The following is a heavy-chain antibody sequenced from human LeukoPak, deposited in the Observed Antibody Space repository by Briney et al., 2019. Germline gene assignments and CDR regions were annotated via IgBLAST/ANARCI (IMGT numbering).Heavy chain of an antibody. V-gene: IGHV3-21*01. D-gene: IGHD4-23*01. J-gene: IGHJ3*02. CDR3: ARENYGGNYHGAFDI. Sequence: GGSLRLSCAASGFTFSSYSMNWVRQAPGKGLEWVSSISSSSSYIYYADSVKGRFTISRDNAKNSLYLQMNSLRAEDTAVYYCARENYGGNYHGAFDIWGQGTMVTVSS. CDR1: GFTFSSYS. CDR2: ISSSSSYI.